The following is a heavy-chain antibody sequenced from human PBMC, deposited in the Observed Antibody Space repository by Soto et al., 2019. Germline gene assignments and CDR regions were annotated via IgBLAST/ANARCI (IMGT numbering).Heavy chain of an antibody. J-gene: IGHJ4*02. CDR3: AKEPEGATTCFDY. V-gene: IGHV3-23*01. D-gene: IGHD1-26*01. Sequence: EVQLLESGGGLVQPGGSLRLSCEASGLTFSSYAMSWVRQASGKGLEWVSAISGSGGSTYYADSVKGRFTISRNNSKNTLYLQMNSLRAEDTAVYYCAKEPEGATTCFDYWGQGTLVTVSS. CDR2: ISGSGGST. CDR1: GLTFSSYA.